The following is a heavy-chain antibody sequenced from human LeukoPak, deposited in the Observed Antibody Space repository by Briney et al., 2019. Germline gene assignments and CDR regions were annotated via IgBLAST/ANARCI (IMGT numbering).Heavy chain of an antibody. J-gene: IGHJ4*02. D-gene: IGHD6-13*01. CDR2: NYHSGST. V-gene: IGHV4-4*02. Sequence: SETLSLTCAVSGGSISSSNRWSWLRQPPGEGLEWIGENYHSGSTNYNPSLKSRVTISVDTSKNQFSLKLSSVTAADTAVYYCARSRWAAAGTGYFDYWGQGTLVTVSS. CDR1: GGSISSSNR. CDR3: ARSRWAAAGTGYFDY.